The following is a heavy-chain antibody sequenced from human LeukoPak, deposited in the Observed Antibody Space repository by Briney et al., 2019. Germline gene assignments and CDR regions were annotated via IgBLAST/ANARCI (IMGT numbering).Heavy chain of an antibody. CDR1: GGSFSGYY. V-gene: IGHV4-34*01. D-gene: IGHD6-19*01. CDR2: INHSGST. J-gene: IGHJ6*03. Sequence: SETLSLTCAVYGGSFSGYYWSWIRQPPGKGLEWIGEINHSGSTNYNPSLKSRVTISVDTSKNQFSLKLSSVTAADTAVYYCARRPKEGIAVAGWFYYYYYYMDVWGKGTTVTISS. CDR3: ARRPKEGIAVAGWFYYYYYYMDV.